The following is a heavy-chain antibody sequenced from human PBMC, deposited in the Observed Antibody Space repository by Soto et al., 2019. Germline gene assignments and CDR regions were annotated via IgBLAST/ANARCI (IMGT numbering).Heavy chain of an antibody. CDR1: GFTFSSYG. V-gene: IGHV3-33*01. J-gene: IGHJ6*02. D-gene: IGHD4-17*01. Sequence: GGSLRLSCAASGFTFSSYGMHWVRQAPGKGLEWVAVIWYDGSNKYYADSVKGRFTISRDNSKNTLYLQMNSLRAEDTAVYYCARNGVGDYDDYYYGMDVWGQGTTVTVSS. CDR2: IWYDGSNK. CDR3: ARNGVGDYDDYYYGMDV.